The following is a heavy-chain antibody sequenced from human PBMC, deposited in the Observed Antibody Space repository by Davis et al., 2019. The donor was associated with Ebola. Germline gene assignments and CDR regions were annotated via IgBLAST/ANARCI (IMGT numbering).Heavy chain of an antibody. V-gene: IGHV1-2*06. Sequence: WIRQSPSTGLEWLGRVILKSGATNYAQKFQGRVTMTRDTSISTVYMELSSLRYDDTADYYCARGHNYAHEYWGQGTLVTVSS. D-gene: IGHD4-11*01. J-gene: IGHJ4*02. CDR3: ARGHNYAHEY. CDR2: VILKSGAT.